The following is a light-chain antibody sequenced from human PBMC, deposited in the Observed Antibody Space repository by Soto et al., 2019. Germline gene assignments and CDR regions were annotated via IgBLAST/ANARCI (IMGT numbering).Light chain of an antibody. Sequence: IQMTQSPSSLSASVGDRVTITCRASQSIGKHLNWYQQKPGKAPKFLIYAASNLQSGVPSRFSGSGSGTEFTLTISSLQPDDFATYYCQQYNTYSRTFGQGTKVDIK. CDR1: QSIGKH. CDR3: QQYNTYSRT. V-gene: IGKV1-16*01. CDR2: AAS. J-gene: IGKJ1*01.